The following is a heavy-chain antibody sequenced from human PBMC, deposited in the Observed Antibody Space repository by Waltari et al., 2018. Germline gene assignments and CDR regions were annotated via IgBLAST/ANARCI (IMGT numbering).Heavy chain of an antibody. CDR1: GFTFDVYW. D-gene: IGHD2-2*01. Sequence: EVQLVESGGGLVQPGGSLRLSCAASGFTFDVYWMSWGRQAQGKGLEWVANVKDDGSEQNYVDSVKGRFTITRDNTKTILYMEMNNLRVEDTAVYYCARDRATRTGYVDYWGQGALVTVSS. CDR2: VKDDGSEQ. V-gene: IGHV3-7*01. J-gene: IGHJ4*02. CDR3: ARDRATRTGYVDY.